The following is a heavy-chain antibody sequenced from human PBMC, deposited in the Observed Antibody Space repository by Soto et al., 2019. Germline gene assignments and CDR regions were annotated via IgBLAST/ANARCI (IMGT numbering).Heavy chain of an antibody. J-gene: IGHJ4*02. D-gene: IGHD5-18*01. V-gene: IGHV3-30*03. CDR2: ISNDGSNK. CDR1: GFTFSNYG. CDR3: ARDRVQIWLYVGIFDC. Sequence: QVHVVESGGGVVQPGRSLRLSCVVSGFTFSNYGMHWVRQAPGKGLEWVAVISNDGSNKNFADSVKGRFTISRDNSKNTLYLHLNSLRAEDTAVYYCARDRVQIWLYVGIFDCWGQGTMVTVSS.